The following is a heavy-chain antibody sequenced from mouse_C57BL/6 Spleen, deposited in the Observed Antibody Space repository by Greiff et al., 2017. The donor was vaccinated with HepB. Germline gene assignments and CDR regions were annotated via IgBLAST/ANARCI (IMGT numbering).Heavy chain of an antibody. CDR3: ARDGRGTAQATYYFDY. V-gene: IGHV1-69*01. J-gene: IGHJ2*01. D-gene: IGHD3-2*02. CDR2: IDPSDSYT. Sequence: QVQLKQPGAELVMPGASVKLSCKASGYTFTSYWMHWVKQRPGQGLEWIGEIDPSDSYTNYNQKFKGKSTLNVDKSSSTAYMQLSSLTSEDSAVYYCARDGRGTAQATYYFDYWGQGTTLTVSS. CDR1: GYTFTSYW.